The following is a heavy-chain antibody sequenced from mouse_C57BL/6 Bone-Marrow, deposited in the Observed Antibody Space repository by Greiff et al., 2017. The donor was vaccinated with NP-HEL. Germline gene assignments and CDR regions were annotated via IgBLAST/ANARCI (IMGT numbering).Heavy chain of an antibody. CDR3: ARWYDGYYSWYFDV. D-gene: IGHD2-3*01. CDR2: LNTSSGYT. CDR1: GYTFTSYW. V-gene: IGHV1-7*01. J-gene: IGHJ1*03. Sequence: VQLQQSGAELAKPGASVKLSCKASGYTFTSYWMHWVKQRPGQGLDWIGYLNTSSGYTKYNQKFKDKATLTADKSSRPAYMQLSSLTYEDSAVYYCARWYDGYYSWYFDVWGTGTTVTVSS.